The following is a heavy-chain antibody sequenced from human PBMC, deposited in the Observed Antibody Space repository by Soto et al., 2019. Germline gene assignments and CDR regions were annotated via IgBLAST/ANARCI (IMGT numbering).Heavy chain of an antibody. Sequence: QVQLQQWGAGLLKPSETLSLTCAVYGGSFSGYYWSWIRQPPGKGLEWIGEINHSGSTNYNPSLKSRVTISVDTSKNQFSLKLSSVTAADTAVYYCARVYRLLYYGSGSYEDYWGQGTLVTVSS. D-gene: IGHD3-10*01. CDR3: ARVYRLLYYGSGSYEDY. CDR2: INHSGST. CDR1: GGSFSGYY. V-gene: IGHV4-34*01. J-gene: IGHJ4*02.